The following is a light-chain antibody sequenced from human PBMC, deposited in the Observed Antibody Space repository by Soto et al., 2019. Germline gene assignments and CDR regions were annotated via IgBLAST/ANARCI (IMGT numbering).Light chain of an antibody. CDR1: QSISSY. V-gene: IGKV3-11*01. Sequence: EIVLTQSPATLSLSPGEGATLSCRASQSISSYLAWYQQKPGQAPRLLIYDASSRATGIPARFSGNGSGTDFTLTISSLEPEDFAVYYCQQRSDWPPWTFGQGTKVEIK. CDR3: QQRSDWPPWT. J-gene: IGKJ1*01. CDR2: DAS.